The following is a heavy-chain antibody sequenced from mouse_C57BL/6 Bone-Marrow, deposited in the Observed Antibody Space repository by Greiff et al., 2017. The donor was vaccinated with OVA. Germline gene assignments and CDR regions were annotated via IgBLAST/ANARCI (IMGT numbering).Heavy chain of an antibody. CDR1: GYTFTDYY. CDR3: ASPYGGFAY. D-gene: IGHD1-1*01. CDR2: INPNNGGT. Sequence: VQLQQSGPELVKPGASVKISCKASGYTFTDYYMNWVKQSHGKSLEWIGDINPNNGGTSYNQKFKGKATLTVDKSSSTAYMERRSLTSEDSAVYYCASPYGGFAYWGQGTLVTVSA. V-gene: IGHV1-26*01. J-gene: IGHJ3*01.